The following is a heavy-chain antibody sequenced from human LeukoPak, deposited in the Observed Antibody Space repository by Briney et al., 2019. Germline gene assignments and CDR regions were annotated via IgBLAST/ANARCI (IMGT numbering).Heavy chain of an antibody. CDR3: ARDSSSSYSDAFDI. J-gene: IGHJ3*02. V-gene: IGHV4-38-2*01. CDR2: IYHSGST. Sequence: PSETLSLTCAVSGYSISSGYYWGWIRQPPGKGLEWIGSIYHSGSTYYNPSLRSRLTISVDTSKNQFSLKLSSVTAADTAVYYCARDSSSSYSDAFDIWGQGTMVTVSS. CDR1: GYSISSGYY. D-gene: IGHD6-13*01.